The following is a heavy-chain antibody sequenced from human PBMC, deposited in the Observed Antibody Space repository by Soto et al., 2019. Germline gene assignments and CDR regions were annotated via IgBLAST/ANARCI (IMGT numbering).Heavy chain of an antibody. V-gene: IGHV2-5*02. Sequence: QITLKESGPTLVKPAQTLTLTCTFSGFSLSTSGVAVGWLRQPPGKAPEWLALVYWDDDKRYSPSLKSRLTIPKATPKNQVVLTMTNMEPVDTATYYCAHRPITFMASWFDPWGQGIPVTVSS. CDR2: VYWDDDK. CDR1: GFSLSTSGVA. D-gene: IGHD3-16*01. J-gene: IGHJ5*02. CDR3: AHRPITFMASWFDP.